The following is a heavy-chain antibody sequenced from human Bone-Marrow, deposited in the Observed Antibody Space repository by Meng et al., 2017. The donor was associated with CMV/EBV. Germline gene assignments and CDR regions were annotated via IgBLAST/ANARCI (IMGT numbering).Heavy chain of an antibody. D-gene: IGHD2-21*01. CDR1: GYTFNSYD. Sequence: ASVKVSCKASGYTFNSYDINWVRQVPGRGLEWMGWMNPNSGNTGYAQKFQGRVNLTRSTSISTAYMELSSLRSEDTAVDYCASGSMAGPYNWFDPWGQGNLVTVSS. CDR3: ASGSMAGPYNWFDP. CDR2: MNPNSGNT. J-gene: IGHJ5*02. V-gene: IGHV1-8*01.